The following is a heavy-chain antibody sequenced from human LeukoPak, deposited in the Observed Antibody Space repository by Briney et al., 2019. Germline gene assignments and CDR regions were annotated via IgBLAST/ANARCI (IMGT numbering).Heavy chain of an antibody. V-gene: IGHV4-4*02. CDR3: ARADRLGNGGY. CDR2: IYHSGST. Sequence: SETLPLICAVSGGSISSSNWWRWVRQPPGKGLEWIGEIYHSGSTNYNPSLKSRVTISVDKSKNQFSLKLSSVTAADTAVYYCARADRLGNGGYWGQGTLVTVSS. J-gene: IGHJ4*02. D-gene: IGHD4-23*01. CDR1: GGSISSSNW.